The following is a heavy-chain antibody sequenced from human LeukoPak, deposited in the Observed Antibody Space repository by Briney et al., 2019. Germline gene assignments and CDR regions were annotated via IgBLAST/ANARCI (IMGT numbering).Heavy chain of an antibody. V-gene: IGHV3-48*03. D-gene: IGHD3-3*01. CDR2: ISASGNTI. CDR3: ARGGDFWSGYYLG. J-gene: IGHJ4*02. Sequence: GGSLRLSCAGSGFTFSTYEINWVRQAPGKGLEWVSYISASGNTIYYADSVKGRFTISRDDAKDSVYLQMNSLRAEDTAVYYCARGGDFWSGYYLGWGQGTLVTVSS. CDR1: GFTFSTYE.